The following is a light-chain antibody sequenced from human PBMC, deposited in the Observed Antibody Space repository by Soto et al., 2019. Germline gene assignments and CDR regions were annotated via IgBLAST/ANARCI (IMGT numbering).Light chain of an antibody. CDR1: SSDVGGYNY. V-gene: IGLV2-11*01. CDR3: SQV. J-gene: IGLJ3*02. Sequence: QSVLTQPRSVSGSPGQSVTISCTGTSSDVGGYNYVSWYQQHPGKAPKLMIYDVSKRPSGVPDRFSGSKSGNTASLTISGLQAEDEADYYCSQVFGGGTKVTVL. CDR2: DVS.